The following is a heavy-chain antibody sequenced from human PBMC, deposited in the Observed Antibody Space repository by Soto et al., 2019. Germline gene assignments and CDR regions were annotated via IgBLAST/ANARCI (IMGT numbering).Heavy chain of an antibody. V-gene: IGHV3-33*01. CDR3: AGDWRPTTIFGVVPKLDAFDI. Sequence: GESLKISCAASGFTFSSYGMHWVRQAPGKGLEWVAVIWYDGSNKYYAESVKGRFTISRDNSKNTLYLQMNSLRAEDKAVYYCAGDWRPTTIFGVVPKLDAFDIWGQGTVVTVSS. CDR2: IWYDGSNK. D-gene: IGHD3-3*01. J-gene: IGHJ3*02. CDR1: GFTFSSYG.